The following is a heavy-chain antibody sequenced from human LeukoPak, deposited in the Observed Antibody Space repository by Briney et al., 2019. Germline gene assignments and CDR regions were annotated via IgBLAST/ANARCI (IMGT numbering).Heavy chain of an antibody. J-gene: IGHJ6*02. CDR2: ISARDNYI. CDR3: ARGYCTGNSCPIYYYGMDV. V-gene: IGHV3-23*01. D-gene: IGHD2-8*02. CDR1: GFTFSTYA. Sequence: GGSLKLSCAASGFTFSTYAMTWVRQAPGKGLEWVSAISARDNYIYYADSVKGRFTISRDNSNLYLQMDSLRAEDTALYYCARGYCTGNSCPIYYYGMDVWGQGTTVIVSS.